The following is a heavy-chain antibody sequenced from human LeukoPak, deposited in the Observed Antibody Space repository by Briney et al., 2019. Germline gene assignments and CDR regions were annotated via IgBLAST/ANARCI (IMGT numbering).Heavy chain of an antibody. D-gene: IGHD2-2*01. Sequence: ASVKVSCAACGGTFSSYAISWVRQAPGQGLEWMGRIIPILGIANYAQKFQGRVTITADKSTSTAYMELSSLRSEDTAVYYCARARGCCSSTSCPSGYRFDPWGQGTLVTVSS. CDR1: GGTFSSYA. V-gene: IGHV1-69*04. J-gene: IGHJ5*02. CDR3: ARARGCCSSTSCPSGYRFDP. CDR2: IIPILGIA.